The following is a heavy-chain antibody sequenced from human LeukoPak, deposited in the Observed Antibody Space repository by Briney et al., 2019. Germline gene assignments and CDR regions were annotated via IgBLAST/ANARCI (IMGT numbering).Heavy chain of an antibody. CDR2: IHLYGTF. Sequence: PSETLSLTCAVYGGSCSDYYCSWIRQPPGKGLEWIGEIHLYGTFYYNSSLRSRLTISIDTSKTQFSLRLTSVTAADTAFYYCARGRDRSKAGDHWGQGTLVTVSS. V-gene: IGHV4-34*01. D-gene: IGHD5-24*01. CDR3: ARGRDRSKAGDH. CDR1: GGSCSDYY. J-gene: IGHJ4*02.